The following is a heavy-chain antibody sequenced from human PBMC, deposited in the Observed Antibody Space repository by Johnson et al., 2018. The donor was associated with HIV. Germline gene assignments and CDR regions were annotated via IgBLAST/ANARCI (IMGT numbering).Heavy chain of an antibody. D-gene: IGHD3-22*01. CDR1: GFTFSSYA. V-gene: IGHV3-30*04. Sequence: QVQLVESGGGVVQPGRSLRLSCAASGFTFSSYAMHWVRQAPGKGLEWVAVISYDGSNKYYADSVKGRFTISRDNSKNTLYLQMNSLSAEETAGYSCARGRPHDENGYYYVPDAFDIWGQGTMVTVSS. CDR2: ISYDGSNK. J-gene: IGHJ3*02. CDR3: ARGRPHDENGYYYVPDAFDI.